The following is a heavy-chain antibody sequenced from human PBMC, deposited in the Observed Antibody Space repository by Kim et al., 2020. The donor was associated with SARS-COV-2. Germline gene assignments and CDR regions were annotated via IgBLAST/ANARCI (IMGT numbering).Heavy chain of an antibody. V-gene: IGHV4-31*02. Sequence: YYNPSLKSRVTILVDTSKNQFSLKLSSVTAADTAVYYCAREGSAMARIDYWGQGILVIVSS. CDR3: AREGSAMARIDY. D-gene: IGHD5-18*01. J-gene: IGHJ4*02.